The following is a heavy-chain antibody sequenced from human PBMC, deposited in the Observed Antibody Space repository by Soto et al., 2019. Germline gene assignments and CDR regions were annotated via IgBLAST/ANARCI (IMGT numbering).Heavy chain of an antibody. CDR3: ARPETRWLHGFIGY. CDR2: INPNSGGT. Sequence: ASVKVSCKASGYTFTGCYMHWVRQAPGQGLEWMGWINPNSGGTNYAQKFQGRVTMTRDTSISTAYMELSRLRSDDTAVYYCARPETRWLHGFIGYWGQGTLVTVSS. CDR1: GYTFTGCY. V-gene: IGHV1-2*02. J-gene: IGHJ4*02. D-gene: IGHD5-12*01.